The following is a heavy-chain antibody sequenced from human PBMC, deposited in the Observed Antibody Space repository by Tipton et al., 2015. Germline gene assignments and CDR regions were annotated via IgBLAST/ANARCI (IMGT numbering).Heavy chain of an antibody. CDR2: INHSGRT. D-gene: IGHD4-23*01. V-gene: IGHV4-39*07. J-gene: IGHJ4*02. CDR3: ARARGRHGGLFDS. CDR1: GGSISRSSYY. Sequence: TLSLTCTVSGGSISRSSYYWGWIRQPPGKGLEWIGEINHSGRTNYNPSLKSRVITSVDTSKNQFSLRLSSVTATDTAVYYCARARGRHGGLFDSWGQGTLVTVSS.